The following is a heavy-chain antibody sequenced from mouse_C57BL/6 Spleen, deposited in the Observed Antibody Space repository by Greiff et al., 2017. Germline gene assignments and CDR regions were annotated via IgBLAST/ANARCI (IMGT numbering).Heavy chain of an antibody. J-gene: IGHJ1*03. CDR2: ISYSGST. CDR1: GYSITSGYD. D-gene: IGHD1-1*01. V-gene: IGHV3-1*01. CDR3: ARSDGSSCYFDV. Sequence: VQLKESGPGMVKPSQSLSLTCTATGYSITSGYDWHWIRHFPGNKLERMGYISYSGSTNYNPYLKSRISITPDTSKNHFFLKLNSVTTEDTATYYCARSDGSSCYFDVWGTGTTVTVSS.